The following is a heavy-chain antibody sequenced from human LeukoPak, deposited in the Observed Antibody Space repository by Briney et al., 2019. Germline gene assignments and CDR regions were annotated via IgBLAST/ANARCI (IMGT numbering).Heavy chain of an antibody. CDR3: AKDDHGGSGWRDYFDY. J-gene: IGHJ4*02. V-gene: IGHV3-23*01. CDR1: GFTFSNYA. Sequence: GGSLRLSCAASGFTFSNYAMTWVRQAPGKGLEWVSTIYGSGDGTYYADSVKGRFTISRDNSKSTLYLQMNSLRAEDTAVYYCAKDDHGGSGWRDYFDYWGQGTLVTVSS. CDR2: IYGSGDGT. D-gene: IGHD6-19*01.